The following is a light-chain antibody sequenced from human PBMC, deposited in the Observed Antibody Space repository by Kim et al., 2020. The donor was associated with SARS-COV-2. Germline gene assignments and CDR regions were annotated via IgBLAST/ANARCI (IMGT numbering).Light chain of an antibody. CDR3: QQYYSFPWT. J-gene: IGKJ1*01. V-gene: IGKV1D-8*01. Sequence: ASTRDRVTIRCRTRQGISSYLAWYQQKPGKAPELLIYATSTLQSGVPARFSGSGSGTDFTLTISCLQSEDFATYYCQQYYSFPWTFGQGTKVDIK. CDR2: ATS. CDR1: QGISSY.